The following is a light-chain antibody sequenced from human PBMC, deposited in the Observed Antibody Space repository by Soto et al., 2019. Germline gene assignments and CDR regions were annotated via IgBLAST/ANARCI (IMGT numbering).Light chain of an antibody. Sequence: EIVLTQSPGTLSLSPGERATLSCRASQSVSSTYLIWYQQKPGQAPRLLIYGASTRATGIPDRFSGSGSGTDFTLTISRLEPEDFAVYYCQQYNNWPPITFGQGTRLEI. J-gene: IGKJ5*01. CDR2: GAS. CDR3: QQYNNWPPIT. CDR1: QSVSSTY. V-gene: IGKV3-20*01.